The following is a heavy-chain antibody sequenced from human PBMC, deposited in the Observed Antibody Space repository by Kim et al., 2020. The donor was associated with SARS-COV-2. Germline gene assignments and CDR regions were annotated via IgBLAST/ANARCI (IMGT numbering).Heavy chain of an antibody. CDR2: ITGSGSGT. Sequence: GGSLRLSCAASGLTLSNYAMSWVRQAPGKGLEWVSTITGSGSGTYYTDSVKGRFTISRDNSKNTLYLQMNSLRAEDTAVYYCAKGPYTGSHYYFDYWGQGTLVTVSS. D-gene: IGHD1-26*01. V-gene: IGHV3-23*01. CDR1: GLTLSNYA. J-gene: IGHJ4*02. CDR3: AKGPYTGSHYYFDY.